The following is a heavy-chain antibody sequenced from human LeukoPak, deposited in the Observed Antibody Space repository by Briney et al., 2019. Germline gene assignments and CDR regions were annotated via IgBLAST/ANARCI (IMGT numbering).Heavy chain of an antibody. CDR2: ISYSGFT. CDR3: ARSSMFRGVTVDY. V-gene: IGHV4-39*01. D-gene: IGHD3-10*01. Sequence: PSETLSLTCTVSGGSISSSSYYWGWIRQPPGKGLEWIGSISYSGFTYYNPSLKSRATISVDTSKSQFSLKLSSVTAADTAVYYCARSSMFRGVTVDYWGQGTLVTVSS. CDR1: GGSISSSSYY. J-gene: IGHJ4*02.